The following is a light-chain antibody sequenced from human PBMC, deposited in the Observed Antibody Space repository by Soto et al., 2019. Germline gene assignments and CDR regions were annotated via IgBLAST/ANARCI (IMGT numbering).Light chain of an antibody. CDR2: EVS. J-gene: IGLJ1*01. CDR1: SSDIGAYNY. Sequence: QSALTQPASVSGSPGQSITISCTGTSSDIGAYNYVSWYQQHPGKAPKLMISEVSRRPSGVSSRFSGSKSGNTASLTISGLQAEDEADYYCSSYTTTSTYVFGPGTKVTVL. V-gene: IGLV2-14*01. CDR3: SSYTTTSTYV.